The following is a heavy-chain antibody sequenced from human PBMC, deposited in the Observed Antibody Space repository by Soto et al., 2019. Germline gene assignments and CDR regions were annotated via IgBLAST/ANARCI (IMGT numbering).Heavy chain of an antibody. CDR2: IIPFFGTA. V-gene: IGHV1-69*01. D-gene: IGHD4-17*01. J-gene: IGHJ4*02. CDR3: AKSAPMDAGDKYYYDF. Sequence: QVQLVQSGTEVKKTGSSVKVSCKASGGTFSTFGISWVRQAPGQGLEWMGGIIPFFGTARYSQKFEDRITITADESTNTVYMDPRSLTSEDTAINYCAKSAPMDAGDKYYYDFWGQGALGTVSS. CDR1: GGTFSTFG.